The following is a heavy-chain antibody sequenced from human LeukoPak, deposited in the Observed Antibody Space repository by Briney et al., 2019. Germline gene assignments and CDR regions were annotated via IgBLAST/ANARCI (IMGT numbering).Heavy chain of an antibody. V-gene: IGHV4-59*12. D-gene: IGHD3-10*01. CDR3: AKSNGYGLVDI. CDR2: IFYSGST. J-gene: IGHJ3*02. Sequence: GSLRLSCAASGFTFSSYHMNWVRQAPGKGLEWIGNIFYSGSTYYSPSLRSRVTISLDTSRNQFSLKLNSVTAADTAVYYCAKSNGYGLVDIWGQGTMVTVSS. CDR1: GFTFSSYH.